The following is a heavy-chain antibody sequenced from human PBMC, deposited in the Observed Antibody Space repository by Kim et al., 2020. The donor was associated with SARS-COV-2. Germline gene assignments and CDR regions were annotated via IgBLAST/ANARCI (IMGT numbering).Heavy chain of an antibody. D-gene: IGHD3-22*01. J-gene: IGHJ4*02. CDR2: INAGNGNT. CDR1: GYTFTSYA. Sequence: ASVKVSCKASGYTFTSYAMHWVRQAPGQRLEWMGWINAGNGNTKYSQKFQGRVTITRDTSASTAYMELSSLRSEDTAVYYCARDGYYDSSGYPRGYDCWGPGTPVTASS. V-gene: IGHV1-3*01. CDR3: ARDGYYDSSGYPRGYDC.